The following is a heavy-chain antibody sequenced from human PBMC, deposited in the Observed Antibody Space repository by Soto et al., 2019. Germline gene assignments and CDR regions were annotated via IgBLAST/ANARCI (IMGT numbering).Heavy chain of an antibody. CDR3: AKARAAAFIDY. D-gene: IGHD6-13*01. J-gene: IGHJ4*02. V-gene: IGHV3-9*01. CDR1: GFTCDDYA. CDR2: ISWNSGSI. Sequence: VQLVESGGGLVQPGRSLRLSCAASGFTCDDYAMHWVRPAPGKGLEWVSGISWNSGSIGYADSVKGRFTISRDNAKNSLYLQMNSLRAEDTALYYCAKARAAAFIDYWGQGTLVTVSS.